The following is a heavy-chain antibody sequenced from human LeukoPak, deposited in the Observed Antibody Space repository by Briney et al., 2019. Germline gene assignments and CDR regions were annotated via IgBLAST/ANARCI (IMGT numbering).Heavy chain of an antibody. CDR3: ARMDRSIFGVVIIDY. CDR1: GGSISSGGYY. CDR2: IYYSGST. J-gene: IGHJ4*02. Sequence: SQTLSLTCTVSGGSISSGGYYWSWIRQHPGMGLEWIGYIYYSGSTYYNPSLKSRVTISVDTSKNQFSLKLSSVTAADTAVYYCARMDRSIFGVVIIDYWGQGTLVTVSS. V-gene: IGHV4-31*03. D-gene: IGHD3-3*01.